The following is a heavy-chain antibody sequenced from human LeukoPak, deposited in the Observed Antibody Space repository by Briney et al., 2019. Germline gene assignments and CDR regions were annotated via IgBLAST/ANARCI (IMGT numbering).Heavy chain of an antibody. CDR2: IYHSGST. D-gene: IGHD3-22*01. V-gene: IGHV4-38-2*02. Sequence: SETLSLTCTVSGYSISSGYYWGWIRQPPGKGLEWIGSIYHSGSTYYNPSLKSRVTISVDTSKNQFSLKLSSVTAADTAVYYCARGHPRYYYDSSPPNEGLPQGGNAPNDAFDIWGQGTMVTVSS. CDR3: ARGHPRYYYDSSPPNEGLPQGGNAPNDAFDI. CDR1: GYSISSGYY. J-gene: IGHJ3*02.